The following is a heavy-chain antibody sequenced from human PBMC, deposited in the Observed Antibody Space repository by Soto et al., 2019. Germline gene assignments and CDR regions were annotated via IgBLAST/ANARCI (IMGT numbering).Heavy chain of an antibody. Sequence: PGGSLRLSCAASGFTSSSYAMSWVRQAPGKGLEWVSAISGSGGSTYYADSVKGRFTISRDNSKNTLYLQMNSLRAEDTAVYYCAKGLSDYYYYGMDVWGQGTTVTVSS. V-gene: IGHV3-23*01. CDR3: AKGLSDYYYYGMDV. J-gene: IGHJ6*02. CDR1: GFTSSSYA. CDR2: ISGSGGST.